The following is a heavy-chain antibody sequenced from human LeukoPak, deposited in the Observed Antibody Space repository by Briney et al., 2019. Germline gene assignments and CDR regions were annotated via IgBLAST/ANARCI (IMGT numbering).Heavy chain of an antibody. CDR2: IYHSGST. Sequence: KASETLSLTCTVSGYSISSGYYWGWIRQPPGKWLEWIGSIYHSGSTYYNPSLKSRVTISVDTSKNQFSLKLSSVTAADTAVYYCARDNNWGSSDAFDIWGQGTMVTVSS. CDR1: GYSISSGYY. CDR3: ARDNNWGSSDAFDI. D-gene: IGHD7-27*01. V-gene: IGHV4-38-2*02. J-gene: IGHJ3*02.